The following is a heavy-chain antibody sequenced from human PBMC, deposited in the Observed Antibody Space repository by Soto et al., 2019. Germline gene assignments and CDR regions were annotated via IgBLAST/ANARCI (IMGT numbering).Heavy chain of an antibody. CDR2: IYSGGST. D-gene: IGHD3-3*01. Sequence: VQLVEFGGGLVQPGRSLRLSCAASGFTVSSNYMSWVRQAPGKGLEWVSVIYSGGSTYYADSVKGRFTISRHNSKNTLYLQMNSLRAEDTAVYYCARHAWSGYPDYWGQGTLVTVSS. CDR1: GFTVSSNY. J-gene: IGHJ4*02. CDR3: ARHAWSGYPDY. V-gene: IGHV3-53*04.